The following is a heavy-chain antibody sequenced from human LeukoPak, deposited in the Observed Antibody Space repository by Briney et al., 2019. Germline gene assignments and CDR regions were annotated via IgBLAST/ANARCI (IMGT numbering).Heavy chain of an antibody. CDR3: ARSPKGPRDFDY. V-gene: IGHV4-30-2*01. Sequence: SETLSLTCTVSGGSISSGGYYWSWIRQPPGKGLEWIGYIYHSGSTYYNPSLKSRVTISVDRSKNQFSLKLSSVTAADTAVYYCARSPKGPRDFDYWGQGTLVTVSS. CDR2: IYHSGST. CDR1: GGSISSGGYY. J-gene: IGHJ4*02.